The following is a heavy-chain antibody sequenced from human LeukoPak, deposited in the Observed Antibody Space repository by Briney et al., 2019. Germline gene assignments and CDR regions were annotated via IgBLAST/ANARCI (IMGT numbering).Heavy chain of an antibody. D-gene: IGHD2-15*01. V-gene: IGHV3-20*04. CDR2: INGGSI. CDR3: ARDSVVGVATWDY. J-gene: IGHJ4*02. CDR1: AFNFDDYG. Sequence: RGSLRLSCAASAFNFDDYGMSWARQVPGKGLEWVSGINGGSIGYADSVKGRFTISRDNAKNSLYLQMNSLRVEDTAFYYCARDSVVGVATWDYWGQGTLVTVSS.